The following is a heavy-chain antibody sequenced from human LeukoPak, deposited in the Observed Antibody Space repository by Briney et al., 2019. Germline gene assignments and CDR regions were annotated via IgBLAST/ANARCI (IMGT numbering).Heavy chain of an antibody. D-gene: IGHD3-22*01. CDR2: IKSSGDTT. J-gene: IGHJ5*02. CDR3: AKFRDRSGPRGGFDP. V-gene: IGHV3-23*01. Sequence: GGSLRLSCAASGFTFSTYAMSWVRQAPGKGLEWVSGIKSSGDTTYYADSVKGRFTISRDNSKNTLYLRMNSLRAEDTAVYYCAKFRDRSGPRGGFDPWGQGALVTVSS. CDR1: GFTFSTYA.